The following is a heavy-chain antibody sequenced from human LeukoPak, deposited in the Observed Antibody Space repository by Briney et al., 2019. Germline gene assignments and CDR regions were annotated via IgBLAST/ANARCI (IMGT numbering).Heavy chain of an antibody. CDR1: GGSISSSNW. V-gene: IGHV4-4*02. Sequence: PSGTLSLTCAVSGGSISSSNWWSWVRQPPGKGLEWIGEIYHSGSTNYNPSLKSRVTISVDKSKNQFSLKLSSVTAADTAVYYCARRNWNYGYVRINWFDPWGQGTLVTVSS. J-gene: IGHJ5*02. D-gene: IGHD1-7*01. CDR3: ARRNWNYGYVRINWFDP. CDR2: IYHSGST.